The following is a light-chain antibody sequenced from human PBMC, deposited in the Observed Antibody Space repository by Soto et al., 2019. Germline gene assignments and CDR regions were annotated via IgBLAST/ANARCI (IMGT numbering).Light chain of an antibody. CDR2: SNN. V-gene: IGLV1-44*01. Sequence: QSVLTQPPSASGTPGQRVSISCSGSSSNIGTNTVNWYQQLPGTAPKLLIYSNNQRPSGVPDRFSGSKSGTSASLATGGLQSADEADYYCAAWDDSLTGVVFGGGTKLTVL. CDR3: AAWDDSLTGVV. J-gene: IGLJ2*01. CDR1: SSNIGTNT.